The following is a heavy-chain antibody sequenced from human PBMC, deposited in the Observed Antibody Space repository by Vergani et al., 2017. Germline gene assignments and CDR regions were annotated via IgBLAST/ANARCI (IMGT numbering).Heavy chain of an antibody. CDR2: TYSGGGT. J-gene: IGHJ3*02. V-gene: IGHV3-66*02. CDR1: GFTVSSNY. Sequence: EVQLVESGGGLVKPGGSLRLSCAASGFTVSSNYMSWVRQAPGKGLEWVSVTYSGGGTYYADSVKGRFTISRDNSKNTLYLQMNSLRVEDTAVYYCARASTYYYDSSAYPGAFDIWGQGTMVTVSS. CDR3: ARASTYYYDSSAYPGAFDI. D-gene: IGHD3-22*01.